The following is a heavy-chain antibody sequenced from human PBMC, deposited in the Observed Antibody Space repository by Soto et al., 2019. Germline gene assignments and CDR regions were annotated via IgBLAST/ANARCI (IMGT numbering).Heavy chain of an antibody. CDR2: ISGSGGST. CDR1: GFTFSNYA. Sequence: PGGSLRLSCAASGFTFSNYAMSWVRQAPGKGLKWVSTISGSGGSTYYADSVKGRFTISRDNSKNTLYLQMNSLRAEDTAVYYCAKPTIAVAGSARFDSWGQGTLVTVSS. J-gene: IGHJ4*02. CDR3: AKPTIAVAGSARFDS. D-gene: IGHD6-19*01. V-gene: IGHV3-23*01.